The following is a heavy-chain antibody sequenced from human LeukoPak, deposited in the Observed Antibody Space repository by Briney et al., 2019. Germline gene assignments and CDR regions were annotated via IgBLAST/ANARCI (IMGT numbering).Heavy chain of an antibody. J-gene: IGHJ4*02. V-gene: IGHV3-21*01. CDR1: GFTFSSYS. CDR3: ASLGGIAAAGTHY. Sequence: GGSLRLSYAASGFTFSSYSMNWVRQAPGKGLEWVSSISSSSSYIYYADSVKGRFTISRDNAKNSLYLQMNSLRAEDTAVYYCASLGGIAAAGTHYWGQGTLVTVSS. D-gene: IGHD6-13*01. CDR2: ISSSSSYI.